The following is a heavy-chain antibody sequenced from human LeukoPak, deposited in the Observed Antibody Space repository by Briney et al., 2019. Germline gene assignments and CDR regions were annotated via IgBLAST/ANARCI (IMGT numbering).Heavy chain of an antibody. Sequence: GASVKVSCKASGYTFTGYYMHWVRQAPGQGLEWMGWINPNSGGTNYAQKFQGRVTITRNTSISTAYMELSSLRSEDTAVYYCARGPKGFYDLNMDVWGKGTTVTVSS. V-gene: IGHV1-2*02. D-gene: IGHD3-3*01. CDR3: ARGPKGFYDLNMDV. CDR2: INPNSGGT. J-gene: IGHJ6*03. CDR1: GYTFTGYY.